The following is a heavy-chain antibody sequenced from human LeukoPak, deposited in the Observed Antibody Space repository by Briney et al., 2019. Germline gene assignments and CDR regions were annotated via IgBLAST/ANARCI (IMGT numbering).Heavy chain of an antibody. D-gene: IGHD1-26*01. CDR3: ASGSYYFDY. CDR2: IYYSGST. Sequence: PSETLSLTCTVSGASVRSYYWSLIRQPPGKGLEWIGYIYYSGSTKYNPSLKSRATISVDTSKNQFSLKLNSVTAADTAVYYCASGSYYFDYWGQGTLVTVSS. J-gene: IGHJ4*02. V-gene: IGHV4-59*08. CDR1: GASVRSYY.